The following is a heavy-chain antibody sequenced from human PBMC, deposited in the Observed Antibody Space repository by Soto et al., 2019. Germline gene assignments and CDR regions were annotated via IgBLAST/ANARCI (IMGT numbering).Heavy chain of an antibody. J-gene: IGHJ4*02. Sequence: QVQLVQSGAEEKKPGASMKVSCRASGYTFSNYAIHWVRQAPGQSLEWMGWINADNDNTEYSQRFQGRITITRDTSASTAYMELSSLRSEDTAVFYCARGSPNRSGWTLDYWGQGTLVTGSS. V-gene: IGHV1-3*05. CDR3: ARGSPNRSGWTLDY. D-gene: IGHD3-22*01. CDR1: GYTFSNYA. CDR2: INADNDNT.